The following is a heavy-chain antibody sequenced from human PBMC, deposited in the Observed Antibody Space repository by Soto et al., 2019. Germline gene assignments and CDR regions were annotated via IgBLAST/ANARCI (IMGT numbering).Heavy chain of an antibody. CDR2: IKSKTRDGTT. Sequence: EVQLVESGGGLVKPGGSLRLSCAASGFSFSDAWMTWVRQVPGKGLEWVGRIKSKTRDGTTDYAAPVKGRFTISRDDSKNTLYLQMHSLTTEDTAVYYCSTDGTNYRSFDYWGQGTLVTVSS. CDR3: STDGTNYRSFDY. CDR1: GFSFSDAW. J-gene: IGHJ4*02. D-gene: IGHD1-1*01. V-gene: IGHV3-15*01.